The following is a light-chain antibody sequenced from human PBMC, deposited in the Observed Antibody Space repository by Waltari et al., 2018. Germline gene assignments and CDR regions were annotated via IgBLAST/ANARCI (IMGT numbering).Light chain of an antibody. CDR3: QQYGSSPWS. Sequence: EIVLTQYPGTLSLSPGESATLSCRASQSVSSSYLAWYQQKPGQAPRLLIYGASSRATGSPDRFSGSGSGTDFTLTISRLEPEDFAVYYCQQYGSSPWSFGQGTKVEIK. CDR2: GAS. V-gene: IGKV3-20*01. CDR1: QSVSSSY. J-gene: IGKJ1*01.